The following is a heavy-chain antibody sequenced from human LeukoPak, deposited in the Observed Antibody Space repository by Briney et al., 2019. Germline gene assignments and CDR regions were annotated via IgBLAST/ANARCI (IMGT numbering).Heavy chain of an antibody. CDR3: ARGPNGWWLRDGYYYYMDV. J-gene: IGHJ6*03. CDR1: GGSISSYY. D-gene: IGHD2-15*01. Sequence: SKTLSLTCTVSGGSISSYYWSWIRQSPGKGLEWIGYIYYSGSTNYNPSLKSRVTISVDTSKNQFSLKLSSVTAADTAVYYCARGPNGWWLRDGYYYYMDVWGKGTTVTVSS. CDR2: IYYSGST. V-gene: IGHV4-59*01.